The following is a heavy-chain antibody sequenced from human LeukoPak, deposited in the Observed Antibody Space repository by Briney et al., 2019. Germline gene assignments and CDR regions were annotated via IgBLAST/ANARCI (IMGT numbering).Heavy chain of an antibody. Sequence: ASVKVSCKASGYTFTSYDINWVRQATGQGLEWMGWMNPNSGNTGYAQKFQGRVTMTEDTSTDTAYMELSSLRSEDTAVYYCATAEGLWFGELGAFDIWGQGTMVTVSS. V-gene: IGHV1-8*01. D-gene: IGHD3-10*01. CDR1: GYTFTSYD. J-gene: IGHJ3*02. CDR2: MNPNSGNT. CDR3: ATAEGLWFGELGAFDI.